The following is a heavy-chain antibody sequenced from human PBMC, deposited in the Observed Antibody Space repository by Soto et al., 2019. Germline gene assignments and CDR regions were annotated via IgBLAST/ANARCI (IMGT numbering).Heavy chain of an antibody. D-gene: IGHD3-10*01. V-gene: IGHV4-34*01. CDR2: INDSGSA. CDR3: AGLRGYYYYIDV. J-gene: IGHJ6*03. Sequence: WTWIRQPPGKGLEWIGEINDSGSANHNPSLKSRVIISVDTSKNQFSLRLNSVTAADTAVYYCAGLRGYYYYIDVWGKGTTVNVSS.